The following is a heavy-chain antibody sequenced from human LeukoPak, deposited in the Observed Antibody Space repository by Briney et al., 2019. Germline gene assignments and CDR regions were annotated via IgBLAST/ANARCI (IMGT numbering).Heavy chain of an antibody. CDR3: ARGTGGYDQGGFDY. J-gene: IGHJ4*02. CDR1: GGSFSGYY. Sequence: PSETLSLTCAVYGGSFSGYYWSWIRQPPGKGLEWIGEINHSGSTNYNPSLKSRVTISVDTSKNQFSLKLSSVTAADTAVYYCARGTGGYDQGGFDYWGQGTLVTVSS. D-gene: IGHD5-12*01. V-gene: IGHV4-34*01. CDR2: INHSGST.